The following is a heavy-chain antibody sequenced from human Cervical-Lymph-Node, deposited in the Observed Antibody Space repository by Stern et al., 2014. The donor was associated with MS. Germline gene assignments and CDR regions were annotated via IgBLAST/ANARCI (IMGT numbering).Heavy chain of an antibody. V-gene: IGHV4-59*01. Sequence: QVQLQESGPGLVKPSETLSLTCTVSGGSISSYYWSWIRQPPGKGLEWIAYIYYSGSTNYNPSLKSRVTISVDTSKNQFSLKLSSVTAADTAVYYCARDGDSVGTYEGAFDIWGQGTMVTVSS. J-gene: IGHJ3*02. CDR3: ARDGDSVGTYEGAFDI. CDR1: GGSISSYY. CDR2: IYYSGST. D-gene: IGHD1-26*01.